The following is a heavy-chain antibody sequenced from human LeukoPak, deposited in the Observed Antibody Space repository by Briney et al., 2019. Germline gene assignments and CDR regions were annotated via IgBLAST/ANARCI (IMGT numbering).Heavy chain of an antibody. Sequence: GGSLRLSCAASGFTFSSYSMNWLRQAPGKGLEGVSSISSSSSYIYYADSVKGRFTISRDNAKNSLYLQMNSLRAEDTAVYYCARDPQSSGWSPFDYWGQGTLVTVSS. D-gene: IGHD6-19*01. CDR3: ARDPQSSGWSPFDY. CDR1: GFTFSSYS. V-gene: IGHV3-21*01. J-gene: IGHJ4*02. CDR2: ISSSSSYI.